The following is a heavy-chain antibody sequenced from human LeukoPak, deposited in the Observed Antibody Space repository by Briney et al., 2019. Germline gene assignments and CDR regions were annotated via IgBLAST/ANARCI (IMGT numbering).Heavy chain of an antibody. CDR1: GYTFTSYD. Sequence: ASVKVSCKASGYTFTSYDINWVRQATGQGLEWIGWMNPNSGNTGYAQKFQGRVTITRNTSISTAYMELSSLRSEDTAVYYCARGPEYCSSTSCYSGESSYYYYYMDVWGKGTTVTVSS. D-gene: IGHD2-2*01. CDR3: ARGPEYCSSTSCYSGESSYYYYYMDV. V-gene: IGHV1-8*03. CDR2: MNPNSGNT. J-gene: IGHJ6*03.